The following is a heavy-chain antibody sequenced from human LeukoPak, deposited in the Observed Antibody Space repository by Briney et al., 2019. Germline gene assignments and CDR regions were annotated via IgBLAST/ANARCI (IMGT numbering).Heavy chain of an antibody. J-gene: IGHJ4*02. Sequence: ASVKVSCKASGYTFTGYYMHWVRQAPGQGLEWMGWMNPNSGNTGYAQKFQGRVTMTRNTSISTAYMELSSLRSEDTAVYYCATQAVAGTSDFDYWGQGTLVTVSS. CDR2: MNPNSGNT. V-gene: IGHV1-8*02. D-gene: IGHD6-19*01. CDR1: GYTFTGYY. CDR3: ATQAVAGTSDFDY.